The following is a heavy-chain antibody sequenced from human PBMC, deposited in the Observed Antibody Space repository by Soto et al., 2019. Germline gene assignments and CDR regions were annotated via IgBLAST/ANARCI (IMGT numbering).Heavy chain of an antibody. CDR3: ATKEGSSWSFDF. D-gene: IGHD6-13*01. V-gene: IGHV4-34*01. J-gene: IGHJ4*02. CDR2: INHSGNA. CDR1: GGSFSGYY. Sequence: QVRLHQWGAGLLKPSETLSLTCAVYGGSFSGYYFTWIRQPPGKGLEWIGEINHSGNANYNPSLKSRLTISIDTSKTHFSLKLSSVTASDTAVYYCATKEGSSWSFDFWGQGTLVTVSS.